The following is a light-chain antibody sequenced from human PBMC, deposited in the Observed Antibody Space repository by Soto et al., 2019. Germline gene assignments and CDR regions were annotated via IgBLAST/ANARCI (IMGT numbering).Light chain of an antibody. J-gene: IGLJ2*01. V-gene: IGLV2-14*01. Sequence: QSALTQPASVSGSPGQSITISCTGTSSDVGGYNYVSWYQQHPGKVPKLMIYEVSNRPSGVSNRFSGSKSGNTASLTISGLPAEDEADYYCSSYRSSTIPVVFGGGTKVTVL. CDR1: SSDVGGYNY. CDR3: SSYRSSTIPVV. CDR2: EVS.